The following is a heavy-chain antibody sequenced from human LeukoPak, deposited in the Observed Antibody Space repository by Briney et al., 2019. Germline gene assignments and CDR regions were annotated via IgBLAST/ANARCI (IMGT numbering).Heavy chain of an antibody. CDR2: GYHSAST. Sequence: YDTLSLTCTVCGGSVSRYYLSWIQPPPARGREGIGWGYHSASTNYHPSLKSRVTISVDTSKKQFSLKLSSVPAADTAVYYCARALSYDFWSGYYTYNWFDPWGQGTLVTVSS. CDR3: ARALSYDFWSGYYTYNWFDP. CDR1: GGSVSRYY. V-gene: IGHV4-59*02. D-gene: IGHD3-3*01. J-gene: IGHJ5*02.